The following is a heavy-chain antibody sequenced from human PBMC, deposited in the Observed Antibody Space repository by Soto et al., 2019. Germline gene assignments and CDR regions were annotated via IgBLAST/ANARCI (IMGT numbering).Heavy chain of an antibody. D-gene: IGHD2-2*01. CDR3: ASDTSSRTVVPAATRYYYGMDV. J-gene: IGHJ6*02. Sequence: GGSLRLSCAASGFTFSSYAMHWVRQAPGKGLEWVAVISYDGSNKYYADPVKGRFPISRDNSKNTLYLQMNSLRAEDTAVYYCASDTSSRTVVPAATRYYYGMDVWGQGTTVTVSS. CDR1: GFTFSSYA. CDR2: ISYDGSNK. V-gene: IGHV3-30-3*01.